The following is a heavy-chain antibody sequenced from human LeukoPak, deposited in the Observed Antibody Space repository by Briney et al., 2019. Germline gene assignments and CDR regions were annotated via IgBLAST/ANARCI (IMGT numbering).Heavy chain of an antibody. D-gene: IGHD6-19*01. Sequence: GGSLRLSCAASGFTFSSYAMSWVRQAPGKGLEWVSAISGSGGSTYYADSVKGRFTISRDNSKNTMYLQMNSLRAEDTAVYYCAKSTRVYSSGWYDFDYWGQGTLVTVSS. CDR2: ISGSGGST. V-gene: IGHV3-23*01. CDR3: AKSTRVYSSGWYDFDY. CDR1: GFTFSSYA. J-gene: IGHJ4*02.